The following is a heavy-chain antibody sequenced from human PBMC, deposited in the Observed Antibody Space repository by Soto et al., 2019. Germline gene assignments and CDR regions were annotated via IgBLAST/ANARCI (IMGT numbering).Heavy chain of an antibody. V-gene: IGHV3-15*01. CDR3: VTGQYCDY. Sequence: PGGSLRLSCIGSGFTFSNAWINWVRQAPGKGLEWVGRIKSKPDGGTTDYAAPVKGRFTISRYDSKNTVYLQMNSLKTEDTALYYCVTGQYCDYWGQGTLVTVSS. CDR2: IKSKPDGGTT. J-gene: IGHJ4*02. CDR1: GFTFSNAW.